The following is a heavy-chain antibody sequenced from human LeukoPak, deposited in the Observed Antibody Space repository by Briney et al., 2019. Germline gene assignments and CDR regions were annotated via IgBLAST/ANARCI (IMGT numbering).Heavy chain of an antibody. CDR3: ARHLSGITGYTYGRGIDY. Sequence: GGSLRLSCAASGSTFSSYGMSWVRQAPGKGLEWVSAISGSGGSTCYADSVKGRFTISRDNSKNTLYLQMNSLRAEDTAVYYCARHLSGITGYTYGRGIDYWGQGTLLTVSS. J-gene: IGHJ4*02. D-gene: IGHD5-18*01. V-gene: IGHV3-23*01. CDR2: ISGSGGST. CDR1: GSTFSSYG.